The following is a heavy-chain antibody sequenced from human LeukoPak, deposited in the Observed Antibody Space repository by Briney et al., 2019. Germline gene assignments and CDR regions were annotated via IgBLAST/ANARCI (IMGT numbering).Heavy chain of an antibody. CDR1: GFTFSSYS. CDR3: ARDPVYGDYYGMDV. CDR2: ISSSSSYI. J-gene: IGHJ6*02. D-gene: IGHD4-17*01. V-gene: IGHV3-21*01. Sequence: GGSLRLSCAASGFTFSSYSMNWVRQAPGKGLEWVSSISSSSSYIYYADSVKGRFTISRDNAKNSLYLQMNSLRAEDTAVYYCARDPVYGDYYGMDVWGQGTTVTVS.